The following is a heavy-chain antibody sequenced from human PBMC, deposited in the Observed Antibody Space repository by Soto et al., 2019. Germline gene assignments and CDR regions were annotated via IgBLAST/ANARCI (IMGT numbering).Heavy chain of an antibody. CDR2: IGPYTGNP. J-gene: IGHJ6*02. CDR1: GYIFVNYG. CDR3: VMVDNYVTPTPQDV. D-gene: IGHD3-16*01. V-gene: IGHV1-18*01. Sequence: QVQLVQSGDEVKKPGASVKVSCKASGYIFVNYGIAWVRQAPGQGLEWMGWIGPYTGNPHSATKVQGRLTMTTDTSTSTAYMDLGSLTSDDTAVYYCVMVDNYVTPTPQDVWGQGTTVTVSS.